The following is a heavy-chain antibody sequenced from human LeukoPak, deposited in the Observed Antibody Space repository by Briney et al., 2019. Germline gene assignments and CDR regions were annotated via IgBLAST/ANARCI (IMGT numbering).Heavy chain of an antibody. V-gene: IGHV1-24*01. CDR3: ATNSLGYCSSTSCLVGY. D-gene: IGHD2-2*01. Sequence: GAXVKVSCKVSGYTLTELSMHWVRQAPGKGLEWMGGFDPEDGETIYAQKFQGRVTMTEDTSTDTAYMELSSLRSEDTAVYYCATNSLGYCSSTSCLVGYWGQGTLVTVSS. CDR2: FDPEDGET. J-gene: IGHJ4*02. CDR1: GYTLTELS.